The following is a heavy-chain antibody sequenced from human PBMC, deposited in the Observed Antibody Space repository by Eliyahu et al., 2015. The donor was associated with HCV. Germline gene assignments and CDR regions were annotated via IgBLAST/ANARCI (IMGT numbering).Heavy chain of an antibody. CDR2: IGGSGGMT. Sequence: QVQLVESGGGLVKPGGSLRLSCXAXGFTFSDYKLNWIRQAPGKGLEWLXHIGGSGGMTHYAESVKGRFTVSRDNAKNSLYLQMNSLTAEDTAVYYCARVLRHSARGMDVWGQGTTVTVSS. D-gene: IGHD3-10*01. CDR3: ARVLRHSARGMDV. V-gene: IGHV3-11*01. CDR1: GFTFSDYK. J-gene: IGHJ6*02.